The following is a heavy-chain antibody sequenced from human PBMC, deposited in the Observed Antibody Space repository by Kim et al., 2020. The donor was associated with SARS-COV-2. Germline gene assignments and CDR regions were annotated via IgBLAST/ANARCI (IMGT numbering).Heavy chain of an antibody. J-gene: IGHJ4*02. CDR3: ASGYVFDY. CDR2: SGST. Sequence: SGSTNDNPSLKSRVTISVDTSKNQFSLKLSSVTAADTAVYYCASGYVFDYWGQGTLVTVSS. V-gene: IGHV4-59*09. D-gene: IGHD3-16*01.